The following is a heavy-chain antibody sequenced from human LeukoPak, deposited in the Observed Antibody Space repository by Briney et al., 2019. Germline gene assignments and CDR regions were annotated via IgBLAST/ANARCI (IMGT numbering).Heavy chain of an antibody. V-gene: IGHV4-61*02. D-gene: IGHD6-13*01. J-gene: IGHJ4*02. CDR3: ARDVIAAPGTSDY. Sequence: SETLSLTCSVSGDSISSGSFYWSWIRQPAGRGLEWIGRIYTSGTTNYNPSLKSRVTISVDTSKNQFSLKLSSVTAADTAVYYCARDVIAAPGTSDYWGQGALVTVSS. CDR1: GDSISSGSFY. CDR2: IYTSGTT.